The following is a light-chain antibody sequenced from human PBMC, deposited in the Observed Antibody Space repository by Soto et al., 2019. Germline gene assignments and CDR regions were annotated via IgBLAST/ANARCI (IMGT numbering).Light chain of an antibody. CDR2: DAS. Sequence: EIVMTQSPATLSVSPGESGTLSCRASQNIRGNLAWYQQRPGQAPRLLIYDASNRATGIPARFSGSGSGTDFTLTISSLEPEDFAVYYCQQRSNWPPITFGQGTRLEI. J-gene: IGKJ5*01. V-gene: IGKV3-11*01. CDR1: QNIRGN. CDR3: QQRSNWPPIT.